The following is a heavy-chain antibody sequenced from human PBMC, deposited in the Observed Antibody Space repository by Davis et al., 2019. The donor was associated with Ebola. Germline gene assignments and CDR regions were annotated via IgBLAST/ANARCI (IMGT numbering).Heavy chain of an antibody. V-gene: IGHV1-3*01. Sequence: ASVKVSCKASGYTFTSYAMHWVRQAPGQRLEWMGWINAGNGNTKYSQKFQGRVTITRDTSASTAYMELSSLRSEDTAVYYCARDRVYSYGQGYYYYYGMDVWGQGTTVTVSS. CDR3: ARDRVYSYGQGYYYYYGMDV. D-gene: IGHD5-18*01. CDR2: INAGNGNT. CDR1: GYTFTSYA. J-gene: IGHJ6*02.